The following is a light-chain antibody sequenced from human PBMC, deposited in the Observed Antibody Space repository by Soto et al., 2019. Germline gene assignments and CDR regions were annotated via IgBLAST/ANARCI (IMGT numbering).Light chain of an antibody. CDR3: CSLTTSHTYV. J-gene: IGLJ1*01. Sequence: QSVLTQPASVSGSPGQSITISCTGTSSDIGHYDYVSWYQQHPGKAPKLMIYHVTYRPSGVSNRYSGSKSGNSAALTISRLQADDEADYYCCSLTTSHTYVFRSGSKATVL. CDR1: SSDIGHYDY. V-gene: IGLV2-14*03. CDR2: HVT.